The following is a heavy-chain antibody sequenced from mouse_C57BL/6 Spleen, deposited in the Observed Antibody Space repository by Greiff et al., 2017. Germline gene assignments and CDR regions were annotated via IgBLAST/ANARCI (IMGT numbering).Heavy chain of an antibody. V-gene: IGHV1-15*01. CDR2: IDPETGGT. CDR1: GYTFTDYE. Sequence: VKLMESGAELVRPGASVTLSCKASGYTFTDYEMHWVKQTPVHGLEWIGAIDPETGGTAYNQKFKGKAILTADKSSSTAYMDLRSLTSEDSAVYYCTTGRVYFGYWGQGTTLTGSS. CDR3: TTGRVYFGY. J-gene: IGHJ2*01.